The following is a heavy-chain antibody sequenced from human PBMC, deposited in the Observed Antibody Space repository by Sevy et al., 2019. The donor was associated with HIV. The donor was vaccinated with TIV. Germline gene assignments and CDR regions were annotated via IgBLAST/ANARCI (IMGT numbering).Heavy chain of an antibody. Sequence: GGSLRLSCAASGFTLNIYWMHWVRQVPGKGLVWVSHINSDGKIKRYADSVEGRFTISRDNAEKTVYLQMNSLRADDTAVYYCVRGSTGTFGHWGQGTLVTVSS. D-gene: IGHD3-9*01. J-gene: IGHJ4*02. V-gene: IGHV3-74*01. CDR3: VRGSTGTFGH. CDR2: INSDGKIK. CDR1: GFTLNIYW.